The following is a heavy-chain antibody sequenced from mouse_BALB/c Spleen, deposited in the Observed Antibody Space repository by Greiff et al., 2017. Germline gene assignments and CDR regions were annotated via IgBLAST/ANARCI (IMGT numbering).Heavy chain of an antibody. Sequence: VQLQQPGAELVRPGASVKLSCKASGYTFTSYWINWVKQRPGQGLEWIGNIYPSDSYTNYNQKFKDKATLTVDKSSSTAYMQLSSPTSEDSAVYYCTRRLSNYAMDYWGQGTSVTVSS. CDR2: IYPSDSYT. J-gene: IGHJ4*01. D-gene: IGHD1-2*01. V-gene: IGHV1-69*02. CDR1: GYTFTSYW. CDR3: TRRLSNYAMDY.